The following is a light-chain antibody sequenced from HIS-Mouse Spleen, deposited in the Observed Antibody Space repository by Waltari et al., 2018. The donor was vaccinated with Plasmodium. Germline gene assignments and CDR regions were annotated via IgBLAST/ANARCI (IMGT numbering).Light chain of an antibody. CDR2: AAS. CDR1: QSISNY. J-gene: IGKJ1*01. Sequence: DIQMTQSPPSLSASVGARVTITCRASQSISNYLNWYQQKPGKAPKFLIYAASTLQSGVPSRFSGSGSGTDFTLTISSLQPEDFATYYCQQSYSTWTFGQGTKVEIK. CDR3: QQSYSTWT. V-gene: IGKV1-39*01.